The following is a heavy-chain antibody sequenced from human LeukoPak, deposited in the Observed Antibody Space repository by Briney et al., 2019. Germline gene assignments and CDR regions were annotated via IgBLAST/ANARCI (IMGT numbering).Heavy chain of an antibody. Sequence: SETLSLTCTVSGGSISSYYWSWIRQPAGKGLEWIGRIYTSGSTNYNPSLKSRVTMSVDTSKNQFSLKLSSVTAADTAVYYCARGEAMITFGGVIVDDAFDIWGQGTMVTVSS. CDR3: ARGEAMITFGGVIVDDAFDI. V-gene: IGHV4-4*07. J-gene: IGHJ3*02. CDR2: IYTSGST. D-gene: IGHD3-16*02. CDR1: GGSISSYY.